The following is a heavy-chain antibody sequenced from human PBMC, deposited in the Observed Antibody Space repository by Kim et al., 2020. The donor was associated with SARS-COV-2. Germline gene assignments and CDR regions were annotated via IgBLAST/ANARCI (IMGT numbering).Heavy chain of an antibody. D-gene: IGHD6-6*01. CDR2: IYHSGST. J-gene: IGHJ4*02. CDR1: GGSISSSNW. V-gene: IGHV4-4*02. Sequence: SETLSLTCAVSGGSISSSNWWSWVRQPPGKGLEWIGEIYHSGSTNYNPSLKSRVTISVDKSKNQFSLKLSSVTAADTAVYYCARGKGQLGGSHAYYFDYWGQGTLVTVSS. CDR3: ARGKGQLGGSHAYYFDY.